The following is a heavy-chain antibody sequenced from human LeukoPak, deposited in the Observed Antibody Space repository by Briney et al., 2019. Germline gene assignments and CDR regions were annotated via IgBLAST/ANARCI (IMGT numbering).Heavy chain of an antibody. CDR1: GGSFSGYY. CDR3: ARRQWLAPYDY. V-gene: IGHV4-34*01. J-gene: IGHJ4*02. Sequence: SETLSLTCAVYGGSFSGYYWSWIRQPPGKGLEWIGEINHSGSTNYNPSLKGRVTISVDTSKNQFSLKLSSVTAADTAVYYCARRQWLAPYDYWGQGTLATVSS. CDR2: INHSGST. D-gene: IGHD6-19*01.